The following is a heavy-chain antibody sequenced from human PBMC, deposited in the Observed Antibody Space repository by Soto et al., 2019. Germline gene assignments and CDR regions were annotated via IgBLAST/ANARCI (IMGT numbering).Heavy chain of an antibody. V-gene: IGHV3-72*01. J-gene: IGHJ4*02. CDR2: SKNKADSYTT. CDR1: GFTFSDHY. CDR3: TVWGSGNDFGAA. Sequence: EVQLVASGGGLVQPGGSLRLSCAASGFTFSDHYMDWVRQAPGKGLEWVGRSKNKADSYTTEYAASVKGRFTISRDGSTNSLFLQMNSLKTEETAVYYCTVWGSGNDFGAAWGQGILVTVSS. D-gene: IGHD3-10*01.